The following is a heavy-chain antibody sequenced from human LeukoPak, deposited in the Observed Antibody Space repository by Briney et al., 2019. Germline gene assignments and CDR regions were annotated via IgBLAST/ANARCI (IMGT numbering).Heavy chain of an antibody. CDR3: AREDDYGDYVYAFDI. Sequence: GGSLRLSCAASRFTFSSYSMNWVRQSPGKGLEWVSSISSSSSYIYYADSVKGRFTISRDNAKNSLYLQMNSLRAEDTAVYYCAREDDYGDYVYAFDIWGQGTMVTVSS. CDR1: RFTFSSYS. V-gene: IGHV3-21*01. J-gene: IGHJ3*02. D-gene: IGHD4-17*01. CDR2: ISSSSSYI.